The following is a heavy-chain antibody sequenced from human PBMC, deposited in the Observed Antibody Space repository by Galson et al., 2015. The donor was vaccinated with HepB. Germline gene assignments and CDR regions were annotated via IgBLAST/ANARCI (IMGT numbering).Heavy chain of an antibody. V-gene: IGHV1-3*01. CDR2: INAGNGNT. CDR3: ARGVWSYYDSSGYYLDAFDI. J-gene: IGHJ3*02. D-gene: IGHD3-22*01. CDR1: GYTFTSYA. Sequence: SVKVSCKASGYTFTSYAMHWVRQAPGQRLEWMGWINAGNGNTKYSQKFQGRVTITRDTSASTAYMELSSLRSEDTAVYYCARGVWSYYDSSGYYLDAFDIWGQGTMVTVSS.